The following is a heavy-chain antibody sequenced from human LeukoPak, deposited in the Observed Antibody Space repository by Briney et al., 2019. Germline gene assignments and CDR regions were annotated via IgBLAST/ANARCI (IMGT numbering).Heavy chain of an antibody. CDR3: ARGVYSSSSTGSVYFDL. J-gene: IGHJ2*01. CDR1: GGSFSGYY. CDR2: INHSGST. V-gene: IGHV4-34*01. D-gene: IGHD6-6*01. Sequence: SETLSLTCAVYGGSFSGYYWSWIRQPPGKGLEWIGEINHSGSTNYNPSLKSRVTISVDTSKNQFSLKLSSVTAADTAVYYCARGVYSSSSTGSVYFDLWGRGTLVTVSS.